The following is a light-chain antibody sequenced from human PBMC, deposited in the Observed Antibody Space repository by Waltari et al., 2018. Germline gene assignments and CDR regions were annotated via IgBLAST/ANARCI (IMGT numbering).Light chain of an antibody. J-gene: IGKJ5*01. CDR1: HSVSSY. CDR3: QQRSNWPIT. Sequence: VERAPLSCRASHSVSSYLAWYQQNPGQAPRLLIYDASNRATGIPARFSGSGSGTAFTPTISSLEPEDFAVYYCQQRSNWPITFGQGTRLEIK. CDR2: DAS. V-gene: IGKV3-11*01.